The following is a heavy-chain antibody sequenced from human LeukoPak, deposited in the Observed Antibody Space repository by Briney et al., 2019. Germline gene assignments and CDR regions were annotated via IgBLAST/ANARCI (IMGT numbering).Heavy chain of an antibody. J-gene: IGHJ4*02. D-gene: IGHD2-2*01. CDR2: ISGSGGST. V-gene: IGHV3-23*01. CDR3: AKVSRYGSSTSCYFY. CDR1: GFTFSSYA. Sequence: GGSLRLSCAASGFTFSSYAMSWVRQAPGKGLEWVSAISGSGGSTYYADSVKGRFTISRDNSKNTLYLQMNSLRAEDTAVYYCAKVSRYGSSTSCYFYWGQGTLVTVSS.